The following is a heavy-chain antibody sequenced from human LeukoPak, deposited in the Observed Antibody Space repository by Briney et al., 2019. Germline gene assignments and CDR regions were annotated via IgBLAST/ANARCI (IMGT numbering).Heavy chain of an antibody. Sequence: PSETLSLTCTVSGYSISSGYYWGWIRQPPGKGLEWIGYIYYGGSTYYNPSLKGRLTISIDTSKNQFSLKLTSVTAADTAVYYCARYYCSSANCPGIDYWGQGTLVTVSS. CDR3: ARYYCSSANCPGIDY. CDR2: IYYGGST. CDR1: GYSISSGYY. D-gene: IGHD2-2*01. V-gene: IGHV4-38-2*02. J-gene: IGHJ4*02.